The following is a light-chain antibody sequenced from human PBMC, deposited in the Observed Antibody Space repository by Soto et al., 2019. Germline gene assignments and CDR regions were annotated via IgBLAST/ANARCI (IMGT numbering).Light chain of an antibody. CDR1: QSLIHSIGNAY. J-gene: IGKJ1*01. Sequence: IMMTQTPLSSPVTLGQPASISCGSSQSLIHSIGNAYLSWLHQRPGQAPRLLIYETSTRLSGVPDRFSGSGAGTDFTLRIRRVEAEDVGLYYCMQAAQFPLTFGQGTKVDI. CDR3: MQAAQFPLT. V-gene: IGKV2-24*01. CDR2: ETS.